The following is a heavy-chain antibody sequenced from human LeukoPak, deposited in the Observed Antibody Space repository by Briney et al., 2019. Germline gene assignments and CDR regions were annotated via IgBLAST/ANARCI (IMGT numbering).Heavy chain of an antibody. Sequence: GGSLRLSCAASGFTFSSYPMTWVRQAPGKGLEWVSGISGSGGSTYYADSVKGWFTISRDNSKNTLYLQMNSLRAEDTAVYYCAKDGPVGAPPYYHYMDVWGKGTTVTVSS. D-gene: IGHD1-26*01. CDR1: GFTFSSYP. J-gene: IGHJ6*03. V-gene: IGHV3-23*01. CDR3: AKDGPVGAPPYYHYMDV. CDR2: ISGSGGST.